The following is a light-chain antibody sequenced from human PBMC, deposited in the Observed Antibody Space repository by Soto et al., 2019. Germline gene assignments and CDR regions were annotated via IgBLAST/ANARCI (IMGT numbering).Light chain of an antibody. Sequence: QSVLTQPPSASGSPGQSVTISCTGTSSYVGGYNYVSWYQQHPGKAPKLMIYEVSKRTSGVPDRFSGSKSGNTASLTVSGLQAEDEADYYCSLYAGSNNYVFGTGTKVTVL. CDR2: EVS. V-gene: IGLV2-8*01. CDR3: SLYAGSNNYV. J-gene: IGLJ1*01. CDR1: SSYVGGYNY.